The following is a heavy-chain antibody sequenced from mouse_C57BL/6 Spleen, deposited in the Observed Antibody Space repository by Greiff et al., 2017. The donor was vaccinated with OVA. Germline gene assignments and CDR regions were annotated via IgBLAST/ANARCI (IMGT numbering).Heavy chain of an antibody. Sequence: DVKLVESGGGLVKPGGSLKLSCAASGFTFSSYAMSWVRQTPEKRLEWVATISDGGSYTYYPDNVKGRFTISRDNAKNNLYLQMSHLKSEDTAMYYCARDWGYSNYWYFDVWGTGTTVTVSS. J-gene: IGHJ1*03. D-gene: IGHD2-5*01. CDR1: GFTFSSYA. CDR2: ISDGGSYT. V-gene: IGHV5-4*01. CDR3: ARDWGYSNYWYFDV.